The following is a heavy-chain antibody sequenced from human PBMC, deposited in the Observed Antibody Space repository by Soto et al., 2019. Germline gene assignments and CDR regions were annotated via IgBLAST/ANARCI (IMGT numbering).Heavy chain of an antibody. CDR3: AKDRSGWPFDY. D-gene: IGHD6-19*01. V-gene: IGHV3-30*18. CDR2: ISYDGSNK. Sequence: PGGSLRLSCAASGFTFSSYGMHWVRQAPGKGLEWVAVISYDGSNKYYADSVKGRFTISRDNSKNTLYLQMNSLRAEDTAVYYCAKDRSGWPFDYWGQGTLVTVSS. J-gene: IGHJ4*02. CDR1: GFTFSSYG.